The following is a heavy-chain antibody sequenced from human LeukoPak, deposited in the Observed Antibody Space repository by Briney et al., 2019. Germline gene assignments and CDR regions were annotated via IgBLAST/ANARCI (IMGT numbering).Heavy chain of an antibody. J-gene: IGHJ4*02. V-gene: IGHV3-64D*06. CDR3: VAYTAVTYLTDY. CDR2: ITSDGGTT. D-gene: IGHD4-17*01. CDR1: GFIFNTYN. Sequence: GGSLRLSCSASGFIFNTYNIHWVRQAPGKGLEYVSAITSDGGTTYYADSVKGRFTISRDNSKNTLYLQMSSLRAEDTAVYYCVAYTAVTYLTDYWGQGTLVTVSS.